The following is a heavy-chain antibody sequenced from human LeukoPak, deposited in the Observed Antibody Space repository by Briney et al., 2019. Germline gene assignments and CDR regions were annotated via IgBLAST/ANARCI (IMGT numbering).Heavy chain of an antibody. CDR2: IDATSGTI. V-gene: IGHV3-48*03. J-gene: IGHJ4*02. CDR3: ARDATVGVPGTLYFDH. Sequence: GGSLRLSCAASGFNFSTYEMNWVRQAPGKGLEGVSYIDATSGTIHYGDSVKGRFTISRDNAKNSLYLQMNSLRVEDTAVYYCARDATVGVPGTLYFDHWGQGILVTVSS. CDR1: GFNFSTYE. D-gene: IGHD6-19*01.